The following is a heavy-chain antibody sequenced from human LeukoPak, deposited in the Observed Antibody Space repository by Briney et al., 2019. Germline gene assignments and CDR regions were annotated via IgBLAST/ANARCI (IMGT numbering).Heavy chain of an antibody. Sequence: SETLSLTCTVSGGSISSYYWSWIRQPPGRGLEWIAYIYYSESTNYNPPLKSRVTISVDTSKNQFSLKLSSVTAADTAMYYCARATLLNYYGSGSYLDAFDIWGQGTMVTVSS. CDR2: IYYSEST. CDR1: GGSISSYY. D-gene: IGHD3-10*01. J-gene: IGHJ3*02. V-gene: IGHV4-59*01. CDR3: ARATLLNYYGSGSYLDAFDI.